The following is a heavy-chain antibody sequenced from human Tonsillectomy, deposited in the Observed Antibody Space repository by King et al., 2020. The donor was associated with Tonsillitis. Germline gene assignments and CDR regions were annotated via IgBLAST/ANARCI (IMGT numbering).Heavy chain of an antibody. Sequence: HVQLQESGPGLVKPSQTLSLTCTVSGGPISSNDYYWSWIRQPPGKGLEWIGYIYYSGSTFYNPSLKTRLTISVDTSKHQFSLKLSSVTDADTAVYYCARGRNPLDSDWYFHLWGRGTLVTVSS. CDR1: GGPISSNDYY. V-gene: IGHV4-30-4*01. J-gene: IGHJ2*01. D-gene: IGHD3-9*01. CDR3: ARGRNPLDSDWYFHL. CDR2: IYYSGST.